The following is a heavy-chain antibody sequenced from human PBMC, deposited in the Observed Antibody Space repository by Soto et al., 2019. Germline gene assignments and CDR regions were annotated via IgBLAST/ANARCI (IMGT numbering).Heavy chain of an antibody. CDR3: ARHKNSGSYGLYYYYGMDV. Sequence: GESLKISCKGSGYSFTSYWIGWVRQMPGKGLEWMGIIYPGDSDTRYSPSSQGQATISADKSISTAYLQWSSLKASDTAMYYCARHKNSGSYGLYYYYGMDVWGQGTPVTVS. V-gene: IGHV5-51*01. CDR2: IYPGDSDT. J-gene: IGHJ6*02. CDR1: GYSFTSYW. D-gene: IGHD1-26*01.